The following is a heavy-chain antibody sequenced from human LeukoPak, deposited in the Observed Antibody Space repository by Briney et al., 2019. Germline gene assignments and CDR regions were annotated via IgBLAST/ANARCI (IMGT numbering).Heavy chain of an antibody. CDR2: ISHDGSNK. J-gene: IGHJ6*04. V-gene: IGHV3-30*04. Sequence: PGGSLRLSCAASGFTFSSYAMHWVRQAPGKGLEWVAVISHDGSNKYYADSVKGRFTISRDNSKNTLYLQMNSLRAEDTAVYYCASTRSHYYYYGMDVWGKGTTVTVSS. CDR1: GFTFSSYA. CDR3: ASTRSHYYYYGMDV.